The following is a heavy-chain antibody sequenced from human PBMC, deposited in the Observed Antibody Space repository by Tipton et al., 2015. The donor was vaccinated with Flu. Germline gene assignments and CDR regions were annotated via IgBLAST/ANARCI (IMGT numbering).Heavy chain of an antibody. Sequence: SLRLSCAASGFTFTSYWMHWVRQAPGKGLEWVANIKQDGSEKYYVDSVKGRFTISRDNAKNSVYLQMDSLRAEDTAVYYCARIKRATPVYYHYVMDVWGKGTTVTVSS. V-gene: IGHV3-7*03. J-gene: IGHJ6*03. CDR2: IKQDGSEK. CDR3: ARIKRATPVYYHYVMDV. CDR1: GFTFTSYW. D-gene: IGHD6-25*01.